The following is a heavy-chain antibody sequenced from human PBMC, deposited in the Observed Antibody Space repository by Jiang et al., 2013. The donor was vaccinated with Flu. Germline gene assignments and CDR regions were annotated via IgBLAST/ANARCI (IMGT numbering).Heavy chain of an antibody. CDR1: GGSISSYY. CDR3: ARVYPRYSSGWYTPDAFDI. CDR2: IYYSGST. D-gene: IGHD6-19*01. V-gene: IGHV4-59*01. J-gene: IGHJ3*02. Sequence: LLKPSETLSLTCTVSGGSISSYYWSWIRQPPGKGLEWIGYIYYSGSTNYNPSLKSRVTISVDTSKNQFSLKLSSVTAADTAVYYCARVYPRYSSGWYTPDAFDIWGQGTMVTVSS.